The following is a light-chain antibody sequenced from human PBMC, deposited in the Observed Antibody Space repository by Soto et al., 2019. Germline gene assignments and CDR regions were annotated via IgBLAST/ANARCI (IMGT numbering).Light chain of an antibody. V-gene: IGKV3-20*01. Sequence: DIVLTQSPGTLSLSAGERATLSCRASQSVSSNYLAWYQQKPGQAPRLLIYGASSRATGIPDRFSGSGSGTDVTLTITGLEPAESAVEYCQQSDRFPSTFGQGTKLEL. CDR3: QQSDRFPST. CDR2: GAS. J-gene: IGKJ2*01. CDR1: QSVSSNY.